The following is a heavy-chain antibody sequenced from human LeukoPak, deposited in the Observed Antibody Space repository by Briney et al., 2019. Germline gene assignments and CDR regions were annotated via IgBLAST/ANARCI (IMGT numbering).Heavy chain of an antibody. CDR3: ARGAMTERTFDI. V-gene: IGHV3-33*08. CDR2: IWYDGINK. CDR1: GFTFSSYW. Sequence: GSLRLSCAASGFTFSSYWMSWVRQAPGKGLEWVAVIWYDGINKYYADSVKGRFTISRDNSKNTLSVQMNSLRVEDTAVYYCARGAMTERTFDIWGQGTKVTVSS. D-gene: IGHD2-2*01. J-gene: IGHJ3*02.